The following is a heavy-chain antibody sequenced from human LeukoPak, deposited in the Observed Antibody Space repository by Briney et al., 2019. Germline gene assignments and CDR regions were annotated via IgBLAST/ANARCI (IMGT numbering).Heavy chain of an antibody. Sequence: ASVKVSCKASAYTFTSYDINWVRQATGQGLEWRGWMNPNSGNTGYAQKFQGRVTMTRNTSISTAYMELSSLRSEDTAVYYCARGRGNSGYDLFEDYRGQGTLVTVSS. CDR1: AYTFTSYD. CDR2: MNPNSGNT. D-gene: IGHD5-12*01. J-gene: IGHJ4*02. V-gene: IGHV1-8*01. CDR3: ARGRGNSGYDLFEDY.